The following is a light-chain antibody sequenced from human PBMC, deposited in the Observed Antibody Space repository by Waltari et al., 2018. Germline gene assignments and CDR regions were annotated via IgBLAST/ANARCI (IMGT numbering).Light chain of an antibody. CDR3: QQYNSWPFT. V-gene: IGKV3-15*01. Sequence: EKVMTQSPATRSVSPGERATLSCRATQSVSNHLAWDQQRPGQAPRLLIYAASSRAAGVPARFSGSGSGTEFTLTIDSLQSEDFAVYFCQQYNSWPFTFGPGTQVDIK. CDR2: AAS. CDR1: QSVSNH. J-gene: IGKJ3*01.